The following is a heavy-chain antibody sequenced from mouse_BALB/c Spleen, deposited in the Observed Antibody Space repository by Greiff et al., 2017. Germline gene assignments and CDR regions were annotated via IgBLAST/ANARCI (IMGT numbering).Heavy chain of an antibody. CDR1: GFSLTSYD. Sequence: QVQLKQSGPGLVAPSQSLSITCTVSGFSLTSYDISWIRQPPGKGLEWLGVIWTGGGTNYNSAFMSRLSISKDNSKSQVFLKMNSLQTDDTAIYYCVRSTVVADWYFDVWGAGTTVTVSS. CDR2: IWTGGGT. J-gene: IGHJ1*01. CDR3: VRSTVVADWYFDV. V-gene: IGHV2-9-2*01. D-gene: IGHD1-1*01.